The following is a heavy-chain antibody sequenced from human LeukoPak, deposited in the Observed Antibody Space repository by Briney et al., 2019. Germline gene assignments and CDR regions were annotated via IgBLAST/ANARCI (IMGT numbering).Heavy chain of an antibody. J-gene: IGHJ4*02. D-gene: IGHD3-22*01. Sequence: GSLRLSCAASGFTFSSYSMNWVRQAPGKGLEWIGSIYYSGSTYYNPSLKSRVTISVDTSKNQFSLNLSSVTAADTAVYYCARLYYDSSGYYQICYFDYWGQGTLVTVSS. CDR2: IYYSGST. CDR1: GFTFSSYSMN. V-gene: IGHV4-39*01. CDR3: ARLYYDSSGYYQICYFDY.